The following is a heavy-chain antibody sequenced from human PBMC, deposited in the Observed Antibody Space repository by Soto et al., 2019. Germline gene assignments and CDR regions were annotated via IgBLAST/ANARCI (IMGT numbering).Heavy chain of an antibody. CDR3: AKWGGVITTPTFVGPFDY. CDR2: IIPIFGTT. D-gene: IGHD1-1*01. Sequence: QVQLVQSGAEVKKPGSSVKISCKASGGTFSNYHFNWVRQAPGQGPEWVGGIIPIFGTTNYAQKFQGRVTITADDSTSTAYLELNSLRSEDTALYYCAKWGGVITTPTFVGPFDYWGQGTLVIVSA. V-gene: IGHV1-69*01. J-gene: IGHJ4*02. CDR1: GGTFSNYH.